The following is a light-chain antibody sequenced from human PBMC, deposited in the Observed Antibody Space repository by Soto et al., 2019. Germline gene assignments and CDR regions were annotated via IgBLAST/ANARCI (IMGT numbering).Light chain of an antibody. CDR1: NIGSKS. V-gene: IGLV3-21*04. CDR3: QVWDSSSDHPV. Sequence: SSELTQPPSVSVAPGKTARITCGGNNIGSKSVHWYQQKPGQAPVLVIYYDSDRPSGIPERFSGSNSGNTATLTISRVEAGDEADYYCQVWDSSSDHPVFGGGTKVPS. J-gene: IGLJ2*01. CDR2: YDS.